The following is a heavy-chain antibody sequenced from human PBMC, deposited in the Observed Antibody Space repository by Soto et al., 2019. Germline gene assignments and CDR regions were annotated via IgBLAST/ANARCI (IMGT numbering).Heavy chain of an antibody. Sequence: GASVKVSCKASGYIFNTYGITWVRQAPGQGLEWMGWINPYNGNTKFAQKLQDRVTMTTATSTSTAYMELASLRSDDTAVYYCARGCIAVTTHLCYWGQGTLVTVSS. V-gene: IGHV1-18*01. CDR1: GYIFNTYG. CDR3: ARGCIAVTTHLCY. D-gene: IGHD4-17*01. J-gene: IGHJ4*02. CDR2: INPYNGNT.